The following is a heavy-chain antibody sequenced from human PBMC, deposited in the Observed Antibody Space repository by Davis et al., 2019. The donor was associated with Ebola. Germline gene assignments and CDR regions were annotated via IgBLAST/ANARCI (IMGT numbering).Heavy chain of an antibody. Sequence: GESLKISCTASGFTFSNYAMSWVRQAPGKGLEWVSAISVSGGSTYYADSVTGRFTISRDNSKNTLYLQMKSLRAEDTAVYYCARVSDYYDSSGYPPYYYAMDVWGKGTTVTVSS. V-gene: IGHV3-23*01. D-gene: IGHD3-22*01. CDR1: GFTFSNYA. J-gene: IGHJ6*04. CDR3: ARVSDYYDSSGYPPYYYAMDV. CDR2: ISVSGGST.